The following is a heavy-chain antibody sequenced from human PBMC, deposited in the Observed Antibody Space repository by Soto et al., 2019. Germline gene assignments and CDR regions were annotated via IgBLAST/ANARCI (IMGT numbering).Heavy chain of an antibody. D-gene: IGHD6-13*01. V-gene: IGHV1-69*14. CDR2: IIPVLGTP. CDR3: ASSAGLDHLLNYYGLNV. Sequence: QVHLVQSSAEVNKPGSSVKVSCKASGGTFTSTAFSWVRQAPGQGLEWMGGIIPVLGTPNYAQKFQARVTINADTPTTTVHMELSSLRSDDTAVYYCASSAGLDHLLNYYGLNVWGQGTTVTVSS. CDR1: GGTFTSTA. J-gene: IGHJ6*02.